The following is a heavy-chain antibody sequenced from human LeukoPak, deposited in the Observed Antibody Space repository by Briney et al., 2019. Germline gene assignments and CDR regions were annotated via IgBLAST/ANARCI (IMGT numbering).Heavy chain of an antibody. CDR2: ISANSTHI. J-gene: IGHJ4*02. D-gene: IGHD2-2*01. Sequence: PGGSLRLSCATSGFAFSLYSMNWVRQAPGKGLEWVSSISANSTHIYAAGSLKGRFTISRDDAKNSLYLQLTSLRADDTAVYYCTRGYTSDYWGQGTLVAVSS. V-gene: IGHV3-21*01. CDR3: TRGYTSDY. CDR1: GFAFSLYS.